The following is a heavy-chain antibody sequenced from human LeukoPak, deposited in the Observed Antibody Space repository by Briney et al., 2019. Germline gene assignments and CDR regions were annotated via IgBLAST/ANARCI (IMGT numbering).Heavy chain of an antibody. CDR2: IYHSGST. V-gene: IGHV4-38-2*02. D-gene: IGHD5-12*01. CDR1: GYSISSGYY. CDR3: ARDLQWLPNWFDP. J-gene: IGHJ5*02. Sequence: PSETLSLTCTVSGYSISSGYYWGWIRQPPGKGLEWIGSIYHSGSTYYNPSLKSRVTISVDTSKNQFSLKLSSVTAADTAAYYCARDLQWLPNWFDPWGQGTLVTVSS.